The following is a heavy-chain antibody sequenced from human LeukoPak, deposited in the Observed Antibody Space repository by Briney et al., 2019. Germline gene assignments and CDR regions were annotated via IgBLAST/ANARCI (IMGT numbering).Heavy chain of an antibody. Sequence: SETLSLTCTVPGGSINSSSYYWGWIRQPPGKGLEWIGSIYYSGSTYYNPSLKSRVTISVDTSKNQFSLKLASVTAADTAVYYCARAYSSGWYVPERYNWFDPWGQGTLVTVSS. D-gene: IGHD6-19*01. V-gene: IGHV4-39*01. CDR2: IYYSGST. CDR1: GGSINSSSYY. CDR3: ARAYSSGWYVPERYNWFDP. J-gene: IGHJ5*02.